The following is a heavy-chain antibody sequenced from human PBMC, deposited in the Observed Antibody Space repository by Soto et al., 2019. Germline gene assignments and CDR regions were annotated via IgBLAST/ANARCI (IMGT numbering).Heavy chain of an antibody. CDR3: PTLWGSYRFLDY. V-gene: IGHV3-23*01. J-gene: IGHJ4*02. CDR2: ISASGDST. CDR1: RFTFSTYA. Sequence: EVQLLESGGGLVQPGGSLRLSCAASRFTFSTYAMTWVRQAPGKGLEWVSAISASGDSTYYADSVKGRFTISRDNSKNTLDLQMNSLRAEDTAVYYCPTLWGSYRFLDYWGQGTLVTGSS. D-gene: IGHD3-16*02.